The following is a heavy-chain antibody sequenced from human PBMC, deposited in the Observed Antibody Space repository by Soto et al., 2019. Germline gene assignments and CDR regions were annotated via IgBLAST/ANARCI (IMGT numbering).Heavy chain of an antibody. V-gene: IGHV4-30-2*01. CDR1: GGSISSDCYS. J-gene: IGHJ5*02. CDR3: ARVPDR. Sequence: PSETLSLTCAVSGGSISSDCYSWSWLRPPPGQGLEGNGYIYHSGSNYYNPSLKSRVTISADRTKNQFSLKLSSVTAADTAVYYCARVPDRWGQGTLVTVS. CDR2: IYHSGSN. D-gene: IGHD2-2*01.